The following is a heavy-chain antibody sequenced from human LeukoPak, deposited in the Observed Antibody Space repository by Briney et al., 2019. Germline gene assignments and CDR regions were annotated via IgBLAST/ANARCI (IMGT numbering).Heavy chain of an antibody. V-gene: IGHV1-69*06. J-gene: IGHJ3*02. CDR2: IIPIFGTA. Sequence: WASVKVSCKASGGTFSSYAISWVRQAPGQGLEWMGGIIPIFGTANYAQKFQGRVTITADKSTSTAYMELSSPRSEDTAVYYCARVIAVAQAFDIWGQGTMVTVSS. D-gene: IGHD6-19*01. CDR1: GGTFSSYA. CDR3: ARVIAVAQAFDI.